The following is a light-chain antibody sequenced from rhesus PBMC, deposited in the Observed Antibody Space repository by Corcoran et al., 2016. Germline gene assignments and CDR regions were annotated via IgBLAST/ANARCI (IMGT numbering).Light chain of an antibody. CDR1: QGITNA. CDR3: LHYSRSPYS. V-gene: IGKV1S17*01. Sequence: DIQMTQSPSSLSASVGDRVTITCRASQGITNALAWYQQKPGESPNLLIYDASSLQSGTPSRLSGIGAGTDFTLPISTLQSEDFATYYCLHYSRSPYSFGQGTKVEIK. CDR2: DAS. J-gene: IGKJ2*01.